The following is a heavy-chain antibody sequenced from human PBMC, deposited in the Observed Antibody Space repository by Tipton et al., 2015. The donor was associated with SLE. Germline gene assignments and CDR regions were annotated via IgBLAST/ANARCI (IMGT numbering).Heavy chain of an antibody. Sequence: TLSLTCAVYGGSLNSGSFIAYYWSWIRQPPGKGLEWVGDIDHSGSTYYNPSLKSRVTISVDTSKNQFSLKLSSVTAADTAVYYCARDDYSLYCSSTSCQGAFDIWGQGTMVTVSS. V-gene: IGHV4-30-2*01. J-gene: IGHJ3*02. D-gene: IGHD2-2*01. CDR3: ARDDYSLYCSSTSCQGAFDI. CDR1: GGSLNSGSFIAYY. CDR2: IDHSGST.